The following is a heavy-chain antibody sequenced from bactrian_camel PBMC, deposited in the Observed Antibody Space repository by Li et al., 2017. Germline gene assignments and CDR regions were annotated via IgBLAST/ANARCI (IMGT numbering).Heavy chain of an antibody. CDR1: GFTFSNYW. D-gene: IGHD6*01. CDR3: AARGSYGGYWYSDSAY. J-gene: IGHJ6*01. CDR2: ITASGTT. Sequence: HVQLVESGGGLAQPGGSLRISCVASGFTFSNYWMSWVRQAPGKKLEWISSITASGTTSYSNSVRGRFTISRDNAKNTLYLQLDSLKPEDTAVYYCAARGSYGGYWYSDSAYWGQGTQVTVS. V-gene: IGHV3S1*01.